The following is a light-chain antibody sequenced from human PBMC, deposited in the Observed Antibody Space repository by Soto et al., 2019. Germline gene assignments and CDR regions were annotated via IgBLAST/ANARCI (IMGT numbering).Light chain of an antibody. CDR3: LLYFSPDRYT. J-gene: IGKJ2*01. CDR1: QSVTSSH. V-gene: IGKV3-20*01. Sequence: ENVLTQTPGTLSLSPGERATLSCRASQSVTSSHLAWYQQKPGQAPRLLIDGASTRATGIPDRFSGSGSDTDFSLTIRRLDPEDFAMYYCLLYFSPDRYTFGPGTKVQIK. CDR2: GAS.